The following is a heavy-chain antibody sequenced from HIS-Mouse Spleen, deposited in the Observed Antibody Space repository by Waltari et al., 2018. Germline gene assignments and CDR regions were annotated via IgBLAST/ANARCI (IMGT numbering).Heavy chain of an antibody. CDR3: AKSRVLRFLEWLCPFDY. CDR2: IRGSGGST. D-gene: IGHD3-3*01. J-gene: IGHJ4*02. Sequence: EVQLLESGGGLVQPGGSLRLSCAASGFTFSSYAMSWVRQAPGKGLEWVSAIRGSGGSTYYADSVKGRFTISRDNSKNTLYLQMNSLRAEDTAVYYCAKSRVLRFLEWLCPFDYWGQGTLVTVSS. CDR1: GFTFSSYA. V-gene: IGHV3-23*01.